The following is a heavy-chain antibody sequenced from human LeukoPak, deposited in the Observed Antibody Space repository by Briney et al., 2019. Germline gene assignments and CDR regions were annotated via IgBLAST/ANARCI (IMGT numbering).Heavy chain of an antibody. V-gene: IGHV3-74*01. CDR2: INSDGSGT. CDR3: ARITAMVTTLDY. D-gene: IGHD5-18*01. Sequence: GGSLRLSCAASGFTFRSYWMHWVRQAPGKGLVWVSRINSDGSGTNHADSVKGRFTISRDNAKNSLDLQMNSLRAEDTAVYYCARITAMVTTLDYWGQGTLVTVSS. J-gene: IGHJ4*02. CDR1: GFTFRSYW.